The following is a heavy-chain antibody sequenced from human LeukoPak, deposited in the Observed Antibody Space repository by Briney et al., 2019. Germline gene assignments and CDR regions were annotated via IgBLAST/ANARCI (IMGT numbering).Heavy chain of an antibody. CDR2: IIPIFGTA. D-gene: IGHD3-10*01. CDR3: ARDRGSGTEGAFDI. CDR1: GYTFTSYG. J-gene: IGHJ3*02. Sequence: SVKVSCKASGYTFTSYGISWVRQAPGQGLEWMGGIIPIFGTANYAQKFQGRVTITTDESTSTAYMELSSLRSEDTAVYYCARDRGSGTEGAFDIWGQGTMVTVSS. V-gene: IGHV1-69*05.